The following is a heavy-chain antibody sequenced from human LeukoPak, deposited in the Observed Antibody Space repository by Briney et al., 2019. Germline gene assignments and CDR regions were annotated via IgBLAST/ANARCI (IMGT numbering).Heavy chain of an antibody. J-gene: IGHJ4*02. Sequence: SETLSLTCTVSGGSISSSSYYWGWIRQPPGKGLEWIGYIYHSGSTYYNPSLKSRVTISVDRSKNQFSLKLSSVTAADTAVYYCARGPKWLRFCDYWGQGTLVTVSS. D-gene: IGHD5-12*01. CDR3: ARGPKWLRFCDY. CDR1: GGSISSSSYY. CDR2: IYHSGST. V-gene: IGHV4-39*07.